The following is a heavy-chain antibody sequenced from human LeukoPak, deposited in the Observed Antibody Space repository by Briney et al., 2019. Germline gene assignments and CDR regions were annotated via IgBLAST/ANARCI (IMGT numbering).Heavy chain of an antibody. Sequence: GGSLRLSCAASGFTFSSYWMSWVRQAPGKGLERVANINQDGSEKYYVDSVRGRFTVSRDNAKKSPYLQMNNLRVEDTAVYYCARDRSEHYSTDYWGQGTLVTVSS. V-gene: IGHV3-7*01. J-gene: IGHJ4*02. CDR2: INQDGSEK. CDR3: ARDRSEHYSTDY. CDR1: GFTFSSYW. D-gene: IGHD3-10*01.